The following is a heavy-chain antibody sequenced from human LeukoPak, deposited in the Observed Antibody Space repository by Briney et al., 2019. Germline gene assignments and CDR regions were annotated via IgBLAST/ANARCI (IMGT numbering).Heavy chain of an antibody. J-gene: IGHJ3*02. CDR3: ARDMRNYDILTGYYGTAFDI. V-gene: IGHV4-59*01. CDR1: GGSISSYY. CDR2: IYYSGST. Sequence: SETLSLTCTVSGGSISSYYWSWIRQPPGKGLEWIGYIYYSGSTNYNPSLKSRVTISVDTSKNQFSLKLSSVTAADTAVYYCARDMRNYDILTGYYGTAFDIWGQGTMVTVSS. D-gene: IGHD3-9*01.